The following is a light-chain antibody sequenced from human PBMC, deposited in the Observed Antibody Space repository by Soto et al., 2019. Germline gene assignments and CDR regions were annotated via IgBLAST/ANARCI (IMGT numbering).Light chain of an antibody. CDR2: GAS. J-gene: IGKJ5*01. Sequence: VVLTQSPGTLSLSPGERATLSCRASQSVSSSYLAWCQQKPGQAPRLLIYGASSRATGIPDRFSGSGSGTDFTLTISRLEPEDFAVYYCQQYGSSPLVTFGQGTRLEIK. CDR1: QSVSSSY. V-gene: IGKV3-20*01. CDR3: QQYGSSPLVT.